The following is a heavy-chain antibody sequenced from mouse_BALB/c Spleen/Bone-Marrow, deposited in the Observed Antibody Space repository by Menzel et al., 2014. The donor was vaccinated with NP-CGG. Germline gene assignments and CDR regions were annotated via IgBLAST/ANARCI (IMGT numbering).Heavy chain of an antibody. CDR2: INPSNGGT. CDR1: GFTFTSYW. V-gene: IGHV1S81*02. Sequence: VQLQQSGDELVKPGASVKLSCMASGFTFTSYWIHWVKQRPGQGLEWIGEINPSNGGTNFNEKFKSKATLTVDKSSSTAYMQLGSLTSEDSAVYYCTRLPHWGQGTSVTVSS. CDR3: TRLPH. J-gene: IGHJ4*01. D-gene: IGHD5-1*01.